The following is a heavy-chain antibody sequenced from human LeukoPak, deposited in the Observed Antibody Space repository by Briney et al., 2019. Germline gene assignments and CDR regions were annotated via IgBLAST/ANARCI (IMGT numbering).Heavy chain of an antibody. V-gene: IGHV3-30*02. CDR3: ARGRGLRRTGIIDD. CDR1: GFSFSRYD. D-gene: IGHD2/OR15-2a*01. Sequence: PGGSLRLSCAASGFSFSRYDMHWVRQAPGKGLEWVAFIRDDGSDKFYADSVKGRFTISRDNSKNTLYLQMSSLRAEDTAVYYCARGRGLRRTGIIDDWGQGILVTVSS. CDR2: IRDDGSDK. J-gene: IGHJ4*02.